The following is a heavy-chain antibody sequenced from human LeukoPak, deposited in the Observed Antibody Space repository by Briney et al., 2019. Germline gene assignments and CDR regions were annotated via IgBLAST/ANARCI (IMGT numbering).Heavy chain of an antibody. D-gene: IGHD4-17*01. V-gene: IGHV4-4*07. Sequence: PSETLSLTCTVSGDSISSYYWSWIRQPTGKGLEWIGRVYTSGSTNYNPSLRSRVTMSGDTSKNQFSLKLSSVTAADTAVYYCARNLYGESTDYWGQGTLITVSS. CDR1: GDSISSYY. J-gene: IGHJ4*02. CDR3: ARNLYGESTDY. CDR2: VYTSGST.